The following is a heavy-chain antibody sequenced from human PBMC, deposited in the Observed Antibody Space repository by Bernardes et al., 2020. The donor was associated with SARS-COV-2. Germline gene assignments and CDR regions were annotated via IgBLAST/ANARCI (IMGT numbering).Heavy chain of an antibody. J-gene: IGHJ4*02. Sequence: GGSLRLSCAASGFTFSNAWMSWVRQAPGKGLEWVGRIKSKTDGGTTDYAAPVKGRFTISRDDSKNTLYLQMNSLKTEDTAVYYCTTEGSGYDSFFFDYWGQGTLVTVSS. CDR2: IKSKTDGGTT. CDR1: GFTFSNAW. D-gene: IGHD5-12*01. V-gene: IGHV3-15*01. CDR3: TTEGSGYDSFFFDY.